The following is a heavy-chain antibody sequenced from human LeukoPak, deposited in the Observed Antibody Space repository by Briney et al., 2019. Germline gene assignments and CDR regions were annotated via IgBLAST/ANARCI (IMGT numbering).Heavy chain of an antibody. V-gene: IGHV3-74*01. J-gene: IGHJ4*02. CDR2: INSDGRST. CDR3: AKDRRDGYTPGLDFDY. Sequence: GGSLRLSCAASGFSFSGYWMHWVRQAPGKGLVWVSRINSDGRSTSYAGSVKGRFTISRDNAKNTLYLQMHSLRAEDTAVYYCAKDRRDGYTPGLDFDYWGQGTLVTVSS. D-gene: IGHD5-24*01. CDR1: GFSFSGYW.